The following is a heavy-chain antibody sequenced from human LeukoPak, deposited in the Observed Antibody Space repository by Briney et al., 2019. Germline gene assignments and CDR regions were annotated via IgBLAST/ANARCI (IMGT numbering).Heavy chain of an antibody. CDR1: GFTFSSYW. CDR3: VRNGGFRFHP. J-gene: IGHJ5*02. V-gene: IGHV3-74*01. D-gene: IGHD3-10*01. CDR2: INGDETST. Sequence: GGSLRLSCAASGFTFSSYWMHWVRQAPGKGLVWVSRINGDETSTGYADSVKGRFTISRDNAKNTLYLQMNSLRAEDTAIYYCVRNGGFRFHPWAQGPLVPVSS.